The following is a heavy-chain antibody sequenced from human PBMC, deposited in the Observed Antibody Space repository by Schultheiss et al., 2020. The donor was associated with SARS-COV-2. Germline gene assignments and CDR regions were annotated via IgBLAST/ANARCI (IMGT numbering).Heavy chain of an antibody. J-gene: IGHJ6*03. CDR1: GFTFDDYG. V-gene: IGHV3-21*01. Sequence: GGSLRLSCVVSGFTFDDYGMRWVRQGPGKGLDWVSSISSASNYIYYSDSLKGRVTISRDNAKNSLYLQMNSLRAEDTAVYYCAKAFGPYYYYYMDVWGKGTTVTVSS. CDR3: AKAFGPYYYYYMDV. CDR2: ISSASNYI. D-gene: IGHD3-10*01.